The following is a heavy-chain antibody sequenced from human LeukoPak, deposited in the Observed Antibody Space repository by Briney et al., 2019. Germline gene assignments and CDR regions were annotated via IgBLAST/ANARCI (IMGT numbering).Heavy chain of an antibody. V-gene: IGHV3-66*02. CDR2: IYSGGST. J-gene: IGHJ4*02. D-gene: IGHD3-3*01. Sequence: GGSLRLSCAASGFTVSSNYMSWVRQAPGKGLEWVSVIYSGGSTYYADSVKGRFTISRDNSKNTLYLQMNSLRAEDTAVYYCARDFHGLYYFDYWGQGTLVTVSS. CDR3: ARDFHGLYYFDY. CDR1: GFTVSSNY.